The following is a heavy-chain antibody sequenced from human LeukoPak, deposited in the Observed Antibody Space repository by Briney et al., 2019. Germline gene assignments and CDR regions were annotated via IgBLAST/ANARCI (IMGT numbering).Heavy chain of an antibody. Sequence: QTLSLTCAISGDSVSSNSASWNWIRQSPSRGLEWLGRTYYRSKWNTDYAVSVKGRITINPDTSKNQFSLYLNSVTPEDTAVYYCARDPDSSYEWGPFDPWGQGTLVTVSS. J-gene: IGHJ5*02. V-gene: IGHV6-1*01. CDR2: TYYRSKWNT. CDR3: ARDPDSSYEWGPFDP. CDR1: GDSVSSNSAS. D-gene: IGHD1-26*01.